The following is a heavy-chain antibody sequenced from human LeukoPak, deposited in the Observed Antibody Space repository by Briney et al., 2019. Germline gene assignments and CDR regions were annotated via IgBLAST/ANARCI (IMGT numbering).Heavy chain of an antibody. Sequence: SETLSLTCTVSGGSISSSSYYWGWIRQPPGKGLEWIWSIYYSGSTYYNPSLKSRVTISVDTSQNQFSLKVNSVTAADTAVYYCARGDCSSTICYSPMDVWGKGTTVTVSS. D-gene: IGHD2-2*01. CDR1: GGSISSSSYY. CDR2: IYYSGST. V-gene: IGHV4-39*07. CDR3: ARGDCSSTICYSPMDV. J-gene: IGHJ6*03.